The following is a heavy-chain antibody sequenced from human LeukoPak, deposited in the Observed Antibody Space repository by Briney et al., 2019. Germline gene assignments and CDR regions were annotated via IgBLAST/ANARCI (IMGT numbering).Heavy chain of an antibody. Sequence: GGSLRLSCAASGFTFSDYSMNWVRQAPGKGLECASSISSSGTYTYYADSVKGRFTLSRDNARNSLYLQMNSLRAEDTAVYYCVRDKAGTTPNYYYSMDVWGKGTTVTVSS. CDR2: ISSSGTYT. CDR3: VRDKAGTTPNYYYSMDV. V-gene: IGHV3-21*01. CDR1: GFTFSDYS. J-gene: IGHJ6*03. D-gene: IGHD1-14*01.